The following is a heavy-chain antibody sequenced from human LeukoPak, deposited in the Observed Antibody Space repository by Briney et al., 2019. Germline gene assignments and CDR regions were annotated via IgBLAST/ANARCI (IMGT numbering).Heavy chain of an antibody. CDR2: ISYDGSNR. V-gene: IGHV3-30-3*01. CDR1: GFTFSTYA. Sequence: PGGSLRLSCAASGFTFSTYAMHWVRQVPGKGLEWVAFISYDGSNRYYADSVKGRFTISRDNSKNTLYLQMNSLRAEDTAVYYCARVYGIAAAGPHFDYWGQGTLVTVSS. CDR3: ARVYGIAAAGPHFDY. J-gene: IGHJ4*02. D-gene: IGHD6-13*01.